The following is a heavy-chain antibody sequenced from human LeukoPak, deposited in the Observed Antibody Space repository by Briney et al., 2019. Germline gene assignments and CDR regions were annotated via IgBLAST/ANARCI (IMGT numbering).Heavy chain of an antibody. V-gene: IGHV1-69*04. CDR1: GGTFSSYA. CDR2: IIPIFGIA. Sequence: GASVKVSCKASGGTFSSYAISWVRQAPGQGLEWMGRIIPIFGIANYAQKFQGRVTITAHKSTSTAYMELSRLRSEDTAVYYCASWGYCSSTSCYRGSGYYYYGMDVWGQGTTVTVSS. D-gene: IGHD2-2*02. CDR3: ASWGYCSSTSCYRGSGYYYYGMDV. J-gene: IGHJ6*02.